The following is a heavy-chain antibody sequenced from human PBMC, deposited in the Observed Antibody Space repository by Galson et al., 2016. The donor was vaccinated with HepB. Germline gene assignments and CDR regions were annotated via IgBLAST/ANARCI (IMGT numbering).Heavy chain of an antibody. Sequence: SLRLSCAASGFTFSAYAMSWVRQAPGKGLEWVAGIGYSAAHTYYADSVTGRFTISRDNSTHTWYLQMNSLRADYTAGYYFYVHSTGFGDHWGQGTLVTVSS. CDR1: GFTFSAYA. V-gene: IGHV3-23*01. J-gene: IGHJ4*02. CDR2: IGYSAAHT. D-gene: IGHD6-25*01. CDR3: YVHSTGFGDH.